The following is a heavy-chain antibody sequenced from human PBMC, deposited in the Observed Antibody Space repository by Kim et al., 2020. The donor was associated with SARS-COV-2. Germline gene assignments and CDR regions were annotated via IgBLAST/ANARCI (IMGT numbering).Heavy chain of an antibody. CDR2: ISWNSGSI. CDR1: GFTFDDYA. D-gene: IGHD5-18*01. CDR3: AKGFFSLGQLWFDY. V-gene: IGHV3-9*01. Sequence: GGSLRLSCAASGFTFDDYAMHWVRQAPGKGLEWVSGISWNSGSIGYADSVKGRFTISRDNAKNSLYLQMNSLRAEDTALYYCAKGFFSLGQLWFDYWGQG. J-gene: IGHJ4*02.